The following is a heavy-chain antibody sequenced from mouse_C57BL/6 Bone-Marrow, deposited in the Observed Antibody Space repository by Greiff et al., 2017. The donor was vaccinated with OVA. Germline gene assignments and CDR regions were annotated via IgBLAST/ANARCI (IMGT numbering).Heavy chain of an antibody. V-gene: IGHV1-7*01. Sequence: VQLQQAGAELAKPGASVKLSCKASGYTFTSYWMNWVKQRPGPGLEWIGYSSPSSGYTKYNQKFKDKATLTADKYSSTDYMHLCSQTYEDSAVYCCARRGDYYGIPAWSADWGQGTLVTVSA. D-gene: IGHD1-1*01. CDR2: SSPSSGYT. CDR1: GYTFTSYW. CDR3: ARRGDYYGIPAWSAD. J-gene: IGHJ3*01.